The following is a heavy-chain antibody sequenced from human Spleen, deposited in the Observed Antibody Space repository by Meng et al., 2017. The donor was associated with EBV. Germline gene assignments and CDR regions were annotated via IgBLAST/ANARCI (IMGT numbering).Heavy chain of an antibody. V-gene: IGHV4-4*03. D-gene: IGHD6-13*01. Sequence: QVQLQGAGPGLVKPPETLSLTCVVSGGSITSTNWWSWVRQPPGKGLEWIGETHHGGNTNYNTSLQSRVTISVDKSKSQFSLQLTSVTAADTALYYCASHLVTPGTRGFDHWGPGILVTVSS. J-gene: IGHJ4*02. CDR1: GGSITSTNW. CDR2: THHGGNT. CDR3: ASHLVTPGTRGFDH.